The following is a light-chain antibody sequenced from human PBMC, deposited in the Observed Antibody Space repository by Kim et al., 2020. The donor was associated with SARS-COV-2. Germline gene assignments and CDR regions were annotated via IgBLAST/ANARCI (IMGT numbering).Light chain of an antibody. Sequence: QSVLTQTSSASGIPGQTVTISCSGSNSNVGTNTVNWYQQVPGTAPKLLIYTNNQRPLGVPDRFSGSKSGTSASLAISGLQSEDEADYYCAAWDDRLNGAVFGGGTQLTVL. CDR1: NSNVGTNT. CDR3: AAWDDRLNGAV. J-gene: IGLJ2*01. CDR2: TNN. V-gene: IGLV1-44*01.